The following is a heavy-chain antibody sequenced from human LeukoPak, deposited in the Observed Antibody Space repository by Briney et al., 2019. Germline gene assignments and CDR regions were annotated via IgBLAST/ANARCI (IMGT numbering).Heavy chain of an antibody. CDR1: SGSISNYY. D-gene: IGHD1-26*01. V-gene: IGHV4-59*01. CDR3: ARMRGSTIDY. Sequence: PSETLSLTCTVSSGSISNYYWSWIRQPPGKGLEWIGYIYYSGNTNYNPSLKSRVTISVDTSKNQFSLKLSSVTAADTAVYYCARMRGSTIDYWGQGTLVTVSS. J-gene: IGHJ4*02. CDR2: IYYSGNT.